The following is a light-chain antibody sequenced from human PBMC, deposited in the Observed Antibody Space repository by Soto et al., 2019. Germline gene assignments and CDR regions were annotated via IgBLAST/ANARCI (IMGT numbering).Light chain of an antibody. J-gene: IGKJ2*01. Sequence: EIVLTRSPGALSLSPGERATLSCRASQSVSSSYLAWYQQKPGQAPRLLIYSASNRAAGVPGRFSGSGSGADFSLTISSLQSEDFAVYYCQQYDNWPPYTFGQGTKVDIK. V-gene: IGKV3-20*01. CDR2: SAS. CDR3: QQYDNWPPYT. CDR1: QSVSSSY.